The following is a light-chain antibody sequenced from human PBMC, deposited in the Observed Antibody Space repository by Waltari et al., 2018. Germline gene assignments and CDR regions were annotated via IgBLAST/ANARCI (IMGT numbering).Light chain of an antibody. CDR1: QSVSSN. CDR2: GAS. J-gene: IGKJ1*01. V-gene: IGKV3-15*01. Sequence: EIVMTQSPATMSVSPGERATLSCRASQSVSSNLAWYQQKRGQAPRLLIYGASTRAAGIPVRFIGSGSASEFTLTIRILQSEDFAVYYCQHYNNSPHWTFGQGTTVAIK. CDR3: QHYNNSPHWT.